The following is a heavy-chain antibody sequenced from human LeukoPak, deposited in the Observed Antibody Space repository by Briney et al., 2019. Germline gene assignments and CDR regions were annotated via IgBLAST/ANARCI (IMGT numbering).Heavy chain of an antibody. V-gene: IGHV3-21*01. Sequence: TGGSLRLSCAGSGFTFSSNGMIWVRQAPGKGLEWVSSTTSGNYVFYADSLKGRFTISRDNAKNSLYLQMNSLTAEDTAVYYCARSPGGYYYYYMDVWGRGTTVTVSS. J-gene: IGHJ6*03. CDR2: TTSGNYV. CDR3: ARSPGGYYYYYMDV. D-gene: IGHD3-10*01. CDR1: GFTFSSNG.